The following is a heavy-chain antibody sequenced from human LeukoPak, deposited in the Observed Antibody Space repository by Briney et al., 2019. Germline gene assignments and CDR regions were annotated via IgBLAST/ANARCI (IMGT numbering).Heavy chain of an antibody. D-gene: IGHD3-22*01. CDR3: ARDQYYDSSGSLDY. J-gene: IGHJ4*02. V-gene: IGHV3-30*04. CDR2: ISYDGSNK. CDR1: GFTFSSYA. Sequence: GGSLRLSCAASGFTFSSYAMHWVRQAPGKGLEWVAVISYDGSNKYYADSVKGRFTISRDNSKNTLYLQMNGLRAEDTAVYYCARDQYYDSSGSLDYWGQGTLVTVSS.